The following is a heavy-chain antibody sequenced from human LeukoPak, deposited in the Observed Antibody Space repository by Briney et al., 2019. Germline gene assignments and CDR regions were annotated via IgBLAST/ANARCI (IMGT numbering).Heavy chain of an antibody. CDR2: VYATGTT. V-gene: IGHV4-59*01. D-gene: IGHD6-19*01. J-gene: IGHJ4*02. Sequence: SETLSLTCPVSSGSITGYYWSWIRQPPGKGLEWIAYVYATGTTNYNPSLKTRATISIDTSKNQLSLTLTSLTATDTAVYYCARVGSGGAWFDFWGQGALVSISS. CDR3: ARVGSGGAWFDF. CDR1: SGSITGYY.